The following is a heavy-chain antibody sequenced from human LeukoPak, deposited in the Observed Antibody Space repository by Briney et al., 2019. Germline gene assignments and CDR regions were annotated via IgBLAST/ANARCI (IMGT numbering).Heavy chain of an antibody. CDR2: ISGSGGST. D-gene: IGHD3-10*01. Sequence: GGSLRLSCAASGFTFSSYGMSWVRQAPGKGLEWVSAISGSGGSTYYADSVKGRFTISRDNSKNTLYLQMNSLRAEDTAVYYCAKDLEATLLWSGESAFDYWGQGTLVTVSS. V-gene: IGHV3-23*01. CDR3: AKDLEATLLWSGESAFDY. J-gene: IGHJ4*02. CDR1: GFTFSSYG.